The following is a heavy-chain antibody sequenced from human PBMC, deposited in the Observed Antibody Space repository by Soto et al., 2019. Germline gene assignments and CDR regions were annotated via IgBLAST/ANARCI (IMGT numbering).Heavy chain of an antibody. J-gene: IGHJ5*02. CDR2: IYYSGSS. V-gene: IGHV4-39*07. CDR1: GGSISSSSYY. CDR3: ATRPPQIVVTLLPFPS. D-gene: IGHD2-2*01. Sequence: PSETLSLTCTVSGGSISSSSYYWGWLRQPPEKGLEWIGSIYYSGSSYCNPSPKSRVTTSVVKSNNQFSLKLTSMTGADTAVYYCATRPPQIVVTLLPFPSWGQGTPVTVSS.